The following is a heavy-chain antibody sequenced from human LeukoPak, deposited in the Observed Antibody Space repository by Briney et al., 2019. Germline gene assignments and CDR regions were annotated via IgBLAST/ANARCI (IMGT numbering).Heavy chain of an antibody. CDR2: ITTSGSNT. CDR1: GFTFSSSA. Sequence: GGSLRLSCAASGFTFSSSAMSWVRQAPGKGLEWDSAITTSGSNTFYADSVRGRFTISRDNSKNTLYLQMNSLRAEDTAVYYCAKRLESGADYYDYWGQGTLVTVSS. CDR3: AKRLESGADYYDY. V-gene: IGHV3-23*01. J-gene: IGHJ4*02. D-gene: IGHD2/OR15-2a*01.